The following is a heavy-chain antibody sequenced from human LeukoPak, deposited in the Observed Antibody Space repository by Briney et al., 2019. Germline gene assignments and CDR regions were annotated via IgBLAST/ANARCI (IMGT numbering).Heavy chain of an antibody. Sequence: GGSLRLSCAASGFTISNAWLSWVRQATGKGLEWVGRINSTTDGGTTDNAALVKGRFTISRDDSKNALYLQMNSLHTEDTAVYYCTTLSHYYYDSSGYYYVFDYWGQGTLVTVSS. CDR3: TTLSHYYYDSSGYYYVFDY. CDR1: GFTISNAW. D-gene: IGHD3-22*01. V-gene: IGHV3-15*01. CDR2: INSTTDGGTT. J-gene: IGHJ4*02.